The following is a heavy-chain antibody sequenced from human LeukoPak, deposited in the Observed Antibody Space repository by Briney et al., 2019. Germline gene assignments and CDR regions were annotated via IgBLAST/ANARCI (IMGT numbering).Heavy chain of an antibody. Sequence: SVKVSCKASGGTFSSYAISWVRQAPGQGLEWMGGIIPIFGTANYAQKFQGRVTITADESTSTAYMELSSLRSEDTAAYYCARGYSSSWYKDGMGVWGQGTTVTVSS. CDR1: GGTFSSYA. CDR2: IIPIFGTA. CDR3: ARGYSSSWYKDGMGV. J-gene: IGHJ6*02. V-gene: IGHV1-69*13. D-gene: IGHD6-13*01.